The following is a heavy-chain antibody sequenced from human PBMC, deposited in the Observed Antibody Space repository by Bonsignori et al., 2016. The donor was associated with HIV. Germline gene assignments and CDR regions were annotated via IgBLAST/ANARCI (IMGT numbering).Heavy chain of an antibody. J-gene: IGHJ6*03. CDR2: ISSSSSYI. D-gene: IGHD5-18*01. V-gene: IGHV3-21*01. CDR1: GFSFSSYT. CDR3: AKTEDTAMILSTYYYYHYMDV. Sequence: GGSLRLSCAASGFSFSSYTLNWVRQAPGKGLEWVSSISSSSSYIYYADSVRGRFTISRDNAKNSLYLQMNSLGAADTAVYYCAKTEDTAMILSTYYYYHYMDVWGKGTTVTVSS.